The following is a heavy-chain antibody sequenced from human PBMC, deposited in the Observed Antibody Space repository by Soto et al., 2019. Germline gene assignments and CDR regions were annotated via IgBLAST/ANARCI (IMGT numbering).Heavy chain of an antibody. J-gene: IGHJ4*02. CDR1: GGSVSSSHYY. CDR2: IYHTGNT. V-gene: IGHV4-61*01. Sequence: SETLALTCTVSGGSVSSSHYYWSWIRQPPGKGLEWIGYIYHTGNTNYSPSLKSRLAISVDTSRNQFSLKLTSVTAADTAVYYCARVGGYSGYGQFDFWGQGTLVTVSS. D-gene: IGHD5-12*01. CDR3: ARVGGYSGYGQFDF.